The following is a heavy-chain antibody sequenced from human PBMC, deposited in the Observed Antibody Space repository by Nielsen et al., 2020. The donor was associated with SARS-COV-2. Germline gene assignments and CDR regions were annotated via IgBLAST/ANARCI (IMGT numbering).Heavy chain of an antibody. CDR2: IRSKAYGGTT. D-gene: IGHD4-17*01. V-gene: IGHV3-49*03. Sequence: GGSLRLSCTASGFTFGDYAMSWFRQAPGKGPEWVGFIRSKAYGGTTEYAASVKGRFTISRDDSKSIAYLQMNSLKTEDTAVYYCTRAFHDYGDAFDIWGQGTMVTVSS. J-gene: IGHJ3*02. CDR1: GFTFGDYA. CDR3: TRAFHDYGDAFDI.